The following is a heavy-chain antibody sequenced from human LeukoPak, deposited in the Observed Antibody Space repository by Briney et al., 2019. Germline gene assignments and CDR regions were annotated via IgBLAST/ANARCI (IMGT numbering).Heavy chain of an antibody. CDR1: GFTFSSYG. Sequence: GGSLRLSCAASGFTFSSYGMHWVRQAPGRGLEWVAFIRYDGSNKYYADSVKGRFTISRDNSKNTLYLQMNSLRAEDTAVYYCASNYPYNWNEGLFLWGQGTLVTVSS. J-gene: IGHJ4*02. CDR2: IRYDGSNK. V-gene: IGHV3-30*02. CDR3: ASNYPYNWNEGLFL. D-gene: IGHD1-20*01.